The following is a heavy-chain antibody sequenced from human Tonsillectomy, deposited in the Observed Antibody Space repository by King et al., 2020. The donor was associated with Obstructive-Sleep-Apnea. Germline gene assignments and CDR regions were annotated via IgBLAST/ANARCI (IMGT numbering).Heavy chain of an antibody. Sequence: VQLQQWGAGLLKPSETLSLICAVYGGSFSGYYWSWFRQPPGKGLEWIGEINHSGSTNYNPSLKSRVTISVDTSKNQFSLKLSSVTAADTAVYYCARGAFIIVPAAINWFDPWGQGILVTVSS. J-gene: IGHJ5*02. CDR1: GGSFSGYY. V-gene: IGHV4-34*01. CDR3: ARGAFIIVPAAINWFDP. D-gene: IGHD2-2*02. CDR2: INHSGST.